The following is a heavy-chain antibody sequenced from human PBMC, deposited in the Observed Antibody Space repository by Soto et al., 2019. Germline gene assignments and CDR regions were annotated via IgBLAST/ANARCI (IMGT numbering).Heavy chain of an antibody. CDR3: AAPPRY. Sequence: PSETLSLTCTVSGGSLSSYYWSWIRRPPGKGLEWIGYIYNSGNTNYNPSLRSRVTISVDTSKNQFSLKLNSVTAADTAVFYCAAPPRYWGQGTLVTVSS. CDR2: IYNSGNT. V-gene: IGHV4-59*01. J-gene: IGHJ4*02. CDR1: GGSLSSYY.